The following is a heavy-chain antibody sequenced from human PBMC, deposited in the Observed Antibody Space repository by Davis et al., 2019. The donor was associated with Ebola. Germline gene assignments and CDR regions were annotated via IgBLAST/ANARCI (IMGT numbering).Heavy chain of an antibody. CDR3: ARDRGQYRFYYYYGMDV. D-gene: IGHD3-10*01. J-gene: IGHJ6*02. CDR2: INSDGSST. Sequence: GESLKISCAASGFTFSSYAMSWVRQAPGKGLVWVSRINSDGSSTSYADSVKGRFTISRDNAKNTLYLQMNSLRAEDTAVYYCARDRGQYRFYYYYGMDVWGQGTTVTVSS. V-gene: IGHV3-74*01. CDR1: GFTFSSYA.